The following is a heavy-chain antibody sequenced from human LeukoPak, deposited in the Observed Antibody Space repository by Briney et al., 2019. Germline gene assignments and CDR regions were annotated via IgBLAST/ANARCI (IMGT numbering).Heavy chain of an antibody. Sequence: PGGSLRLSCAASGFTLSSYAMSWVRQAPGKGLEWVSAISGSGGSTYYADSVKGRFTISRDNSKNTLYLQMNSLRAEDTAVYYCAKDRGSSGWDNDAFDIWGQGTMVTVSS. CDR2: ISGSGGST. D-gene: IGHD6-19*01. CDR1: GFTLSSYA. CDR3: AKDRGSSGWDNDAFDI. J-gene: IGHJ3*02. V-gene: IGHV3-23*01.